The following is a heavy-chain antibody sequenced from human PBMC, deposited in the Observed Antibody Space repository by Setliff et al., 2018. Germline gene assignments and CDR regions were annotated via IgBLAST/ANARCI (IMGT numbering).Heavy chain of an antibody. D-gene: IGHD3-9*01. J-gene: IGHJ1*01. CDR2: IKQDESEK. CDR1: GFTFSSYR. Sequence: GGSLRLSCAASGFTFSSYRMHWVRQAPGKGLEWVANIKQDESEKHYVGSVKGRFTVTRDNAKNSLYLQMDSLKVEDTAVYYCGSLTDGQHWGQGALVTVSS. V-gene: IGHV3-7*01. CDR3: GSLTDGQH.